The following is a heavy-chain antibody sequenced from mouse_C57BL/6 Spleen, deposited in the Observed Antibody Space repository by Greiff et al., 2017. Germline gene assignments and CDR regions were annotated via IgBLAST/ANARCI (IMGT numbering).Heavy chain of an antibody. CDR2: IRNKANGYTT. Sequence: EVKVEESGGGLVQPGGSLSLSCAASGFTFTDYYMSWVRQPPGKALEWLGFIRNKANGYTTEYSASVKGRFTISRDNSQSILYLQMNALRAEDSATYYCAGYDGCPRAYWGQGTLVTVSA. V-gene: IGHV7-3*01. CDR3: AGYDGCPRAY. CDR1: GFTFTDYY. D-gene: IGHD2-3*01. J-gene: IGHJ3*01.